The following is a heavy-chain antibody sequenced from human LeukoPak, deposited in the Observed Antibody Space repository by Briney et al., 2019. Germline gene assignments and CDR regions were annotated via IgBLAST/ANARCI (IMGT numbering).Heavy chain of an antibody. Sequence: PSETLSLTCTVPGGSISSYYWSWIRQPPGKGLEWIGYIYYSGSTNYNPSLKSRVTISVDTSKNQFSLKLSSVTAADTAVYYCARATYYDFWSGYWFDPWGQGTLVTVSS. D-gene: IGHD3-3*01. CDR1: GGSISSYY. J-gene: IGHJ5*02. CDR3: ARATYYDFWSGYWFDP. CDR2: IYYSGST. V-gene: IGHV4-59*01.